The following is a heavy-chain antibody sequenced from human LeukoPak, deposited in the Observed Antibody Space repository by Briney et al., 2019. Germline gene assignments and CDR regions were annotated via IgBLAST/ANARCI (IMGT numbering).Heavy chain of an antibody. CDR3: AKKRARVGSPDAFDI. Sequence: DSVKGRITISRDNSKNTVYLQMNSLTAEDTAAYYCAKKRARVGSPDAFDIWGQGTMVTVSS. V-gene: IGHV3-30*02. J-gene: IGHJ3*02. D-gene: IGHD1-14*01.